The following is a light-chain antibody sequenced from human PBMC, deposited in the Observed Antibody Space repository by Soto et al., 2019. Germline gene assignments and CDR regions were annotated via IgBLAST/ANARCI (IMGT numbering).Light chain of an antibody. J-gene: IGLJ2*01. V-gene: IGLV1-44*01. CDR2: SNN. Sequence: QSVLTQPPSASGTPGQRVTISCSGSSSNIGSNYVYWYQQLPGTAPKLLFHSNNQRPSGVPDRFSVSKSGTSASLAISGLQSEDEADYYCAAWDDSLNGVVFGGGTKLTVL. CDR1: SSNIGSNY. CDR3: AAWDDSLNGVV.